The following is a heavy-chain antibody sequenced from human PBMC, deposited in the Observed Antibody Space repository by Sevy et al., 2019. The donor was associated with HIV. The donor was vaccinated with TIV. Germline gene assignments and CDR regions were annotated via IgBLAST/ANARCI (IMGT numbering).Heavy chain of an antibody. Sequence: SETVSLTCTVSGGSIHNSYWSWIRQSPGKGLEWIGYIHSSGSTNGNPSLKGRVTISVDTSKNQFSLNLKSVTAADSGIYYCAREYSSSETLHVWGQGTTVTVSS. CDR2: IHSSGST. V-gene: IGHV4-59*01. CDR3: AREYSSSETLHV. CDR1: GGSIHNSY. J-gene: IGHJ6*02. D-gene: IGHD6-13*01.